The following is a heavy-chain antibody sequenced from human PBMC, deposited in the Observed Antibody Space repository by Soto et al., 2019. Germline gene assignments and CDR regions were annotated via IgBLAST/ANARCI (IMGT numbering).Heavy chain of an antibody. CDR3: ARTPTRSGSYYFDY. D-gene: IGHD3-3*01. CDR2: IYYSGTT. CDR1: GGSISRGSYY. Sequence: QVQLQESGPGLVKPSQTLSLTCTVSGGSISRGSYYWSWIRQHPGKGLESIGYIYYSGTTYYSPSLKSRVTISIDTSQNQFSLKLSSVTAADTAMYYCARTPTRSGSYYFDYWGQGILVTVSS. J-gene: IGHJ4*02. V-gene: IGHV4-31*03.